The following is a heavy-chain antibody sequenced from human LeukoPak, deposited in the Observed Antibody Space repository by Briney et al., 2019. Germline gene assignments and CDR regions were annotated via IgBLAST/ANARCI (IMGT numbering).Heavy chain of an antibody. CDR2: ISSSSSPM. CDR3: ARGLHFRLYDSSPYYPY. V-gene: IGHV3-48*01. J-gene: IGHJ4*02. D-gene: IGHD3-22*01. Sequence: GGSLRLSCAASGFTFSSYSMNWVRQAPGKGLEGVSYISSSSSPMYYTDFVKGRFPISKDNAKHSLYLQMNSVISEHTAVLYCARGLHFRLYDSSPYYPYWGQGTLVTVS. CDR1: GFTFSSYS.